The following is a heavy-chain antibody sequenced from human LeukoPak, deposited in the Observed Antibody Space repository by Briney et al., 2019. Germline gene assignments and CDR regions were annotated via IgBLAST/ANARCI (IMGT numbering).Heavy chain of an antibody. CDR3: ARGSRITIFGVPHPPDY. CDR2: INHSGST. J-gene: IGHJ4*02. CDR1: GGSFSGYY. V-gene: IGHV4-34*01. Sequence: SETLSLTCAVYGGSFSGYYWSWIRQPPGKGLEWIREINHSGSTNYNPSLKSRVTISVDTSKNQFSLKLSSVTAADTAVYYCARGSRITIFGVPHPPDYWGQGTLVTVSS. D-gene: IGHD3-3*01.